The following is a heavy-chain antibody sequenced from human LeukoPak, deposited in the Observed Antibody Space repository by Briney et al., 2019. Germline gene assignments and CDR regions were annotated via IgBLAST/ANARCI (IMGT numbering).Heavy chain of an antibody. D-gene: IGHD3-9*01. CDR1: GFTFSSYW. V-gene: IGHV3-7*01. J-gene: IGHJ4*02. Sequence: GGSLKLSCAASGFTFSSYWMSWVRQAPGKGLEWVANIKQDGSEKYYVDSVKGRFTISRDNAKNSLYLQMNSLRAEDTAVYYCARGRYFDWLSEWGQGTLVTVSS. CDR2: IKQDGSEK. CDR3: ARGRYFDWLSE.